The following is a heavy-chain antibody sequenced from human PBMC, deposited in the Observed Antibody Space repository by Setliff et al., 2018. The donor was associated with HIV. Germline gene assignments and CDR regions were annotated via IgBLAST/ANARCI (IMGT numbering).Heavy chain of an antibody. CDR3: ARGAFDTSDYYSNSYYFYIDV. CDR1: GASLSDYY. Sequence: SETLSLTCAVHGASLSDYYWSWIRQPPGKGLEWIGEINHSGSTNYNPSLKSRVTISVDTSKKQFSLSLTSVTGADTAVYYCARGAFDTSDYYSNSYYFYIDVWGKGTTVTVSS. J-gene: IGHJ6*03. CDR2: INHSGST. V-gene: IGHV4-34*01. D-gene: IGHD3-22*01.